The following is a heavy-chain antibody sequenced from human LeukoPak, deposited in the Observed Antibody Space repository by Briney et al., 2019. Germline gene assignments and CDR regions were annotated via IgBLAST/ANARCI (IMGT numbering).Heavy chain of an antibody. CDR3: AKDHRVGQLLLLP. CDR1: GFTFSSYA. CDR2: ISGGSGST. V-gene: IGHV3-23*01. J-gene: IGHJ5*02. Sequence: GGSLRLSCAASGFTFSSYAMTWVRQAPGMGLEWVSTISGGSGSTYYADSVKGRFTISRDNSKNTLYLQMNNLRAEDTAVYYCAKDHRVGQLLLLPWGQGTLVTVSS. D-gene: IGHD2-15*01.